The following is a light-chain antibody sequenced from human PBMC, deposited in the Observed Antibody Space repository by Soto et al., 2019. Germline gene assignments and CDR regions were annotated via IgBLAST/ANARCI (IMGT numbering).Light chain of an antibody. CDR2: GAS. CDR3: QQYGGSPRT. CDR1: QSFSSTY. J-gene: IGKJ1*01. Sequence: DIVLKQSPCTVSLSPGETATLPCRASQSFSSTYLAWYQQRPGQAPRLLMYGASSRATGIPDRFSGSASGTDFTLTISRLEPEDFAVYYCQQYGGSPRTFGQGTKVDIK. V-gene: IGKV3-20*01.